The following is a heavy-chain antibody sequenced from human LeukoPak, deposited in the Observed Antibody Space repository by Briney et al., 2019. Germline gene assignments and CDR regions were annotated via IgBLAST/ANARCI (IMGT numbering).Heavy chain of an antibody. CDR2: IYYSGNT. D-gene: IGHD3-10*01. CDR3: ARQIGDEVRVPFDY. CDR1: GGSISSSSYY. V-gene: IGHV4-39*01. Sequence: SETLSLTCTVSGGSISSSSYYWGWIRQPPGKGLEWVGSIYYSGNTYYNPSLKSRVTISVDTSKNQFSLKLSSVTAADTAVYYCARQIGDEVRVPFDYWGQGTLVTVSS. J-gene: IGHJ4*02.